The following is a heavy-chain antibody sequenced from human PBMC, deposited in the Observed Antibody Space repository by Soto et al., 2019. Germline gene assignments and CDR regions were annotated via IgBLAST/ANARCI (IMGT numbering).Heavy chain of an antibody. CDR3: ARQGFLEWLFHFDY. J-gene: IGHJ4*02. D-gene: IGHD3-3*01. Sequence: SETLSLTCTVSGGSISSSSYYWGWIRQPPEKGMERIGSIYYSGSTYYNPSLKSRVTISVDTSKNQFSLKLSSVTAADTAVYYCARQGFLEWLFHFDYWGQGALVTVSS. V-gene: IGHV4-39*01. CDR1: GGSISSSSYY. CDR2: IYYSGST.